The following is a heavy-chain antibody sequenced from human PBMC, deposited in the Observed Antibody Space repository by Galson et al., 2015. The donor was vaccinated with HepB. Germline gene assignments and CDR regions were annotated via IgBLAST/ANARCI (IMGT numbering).Heavy chain of an antibody. CDR3: TGTGYSSSWYHPRQRYYYYYGMDV. CDR2: IRSKANSYAT. CDR1: GFTFSGSA. Sequence: SLRLSCAASGFTFSGSAMHWVRQASGKGLEWVGRIRSKANSYATAYAASVKGRFTISRDDSKNTAYLQMNSLKTEDTAVYYCTGTGYSSSWYHPRQRYYYYYGMDVWGQGTTVTVSS. D-gene: IGHD6-13*01. J-gene: IGHJ6*02. V-gene: IGHV3-73*01.